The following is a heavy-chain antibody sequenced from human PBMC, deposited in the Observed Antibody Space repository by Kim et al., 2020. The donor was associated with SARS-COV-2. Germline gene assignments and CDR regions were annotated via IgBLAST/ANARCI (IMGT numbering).Heavy chain of an antibody. V-gene: IGHV7-4-1*02. Sequence: ASVKVSCKASGHIFSSYAMNWVRQAPGQGLEWMGWINTNTGNPTYAQGFTGRFVFSLVTSDSTTYLQITSLKSEDTAVYYCASSMLYGVVSAFDLWGQGTMVTVSS. CDR3: ASSMLYGVVSAFDL. J-gene: IGHJ3*01. CDR1: GHIFSSYA. CDR2: INTNTGNP. D-gene: IGHD3-3*01.